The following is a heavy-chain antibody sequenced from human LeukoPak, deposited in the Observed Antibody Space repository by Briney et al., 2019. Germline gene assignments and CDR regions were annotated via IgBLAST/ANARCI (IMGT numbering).Heavy chain of an antibody. V-gene: IGHV1-3*03. J-gene: IGHJ4*02. D-gene: IGHD6-19*01. CDR3: ARVVRYSSGPLTDLLPYYFDY. Sequence: RASVKVSCKASGYTFTSYAMHWVRQAPGQRLEWMGWINAGNGNTKYSQEFQGRVTITRDTPASAVYMELSSLRSDDMAVYYCARVVRYSSGPLTDLLPYYFDYWGQGTLVTVSS. CDR2: INAGNGNT. CDR1: GYTFTSYA.